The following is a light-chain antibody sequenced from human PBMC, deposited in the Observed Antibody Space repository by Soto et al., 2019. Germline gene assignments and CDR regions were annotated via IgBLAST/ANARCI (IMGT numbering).Light chain of an antibody. V-gene: IGLV1-44*01. J-gene: IGLJ1*01. CDR3: AAWDDSLNGPV. Sequence: QSVLTQPPSASGTPGQRVSISCSGSSSNIGNNSVNWYQQLPGTAPKLLIYSNNQRPSGVPDRISGSKSGTSASLAISGLQSEDEADYYCAAWDDSLNGPVFGTGTKLTVL. CDR1: SSNIGNNS. CDR2: SNN.